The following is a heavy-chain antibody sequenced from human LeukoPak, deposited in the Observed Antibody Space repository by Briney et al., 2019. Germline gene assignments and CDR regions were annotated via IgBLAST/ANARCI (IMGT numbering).Heavy chain of an antibody. J-gene: IGHJ4*02. V-gene: IGHV1-8*01. D-gene: IGHD3-10*01. CDR1: GYTFTSYD. Sequence: ASVRVSCKASGYTFTSYDINWVRQATGQGLEWMGWMNPNSGNTGYAQKFQGRVTMTRNTSISTAYMELSSLRSEDTAVYYCARGGRGVIIHTMGYWGQGTLVTVSP. CDR2: MNPNSGNT. CDR3: ARGGRGVIIHTMGY.